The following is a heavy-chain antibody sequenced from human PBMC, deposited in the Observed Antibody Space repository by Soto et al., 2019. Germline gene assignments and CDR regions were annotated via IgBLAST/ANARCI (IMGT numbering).Heavy chain of an antibody. CDR2: MYHSGST. J-gene: IGHJ4*02. CDR1: GGSISSGGYS. V-gene: IGHV4-30-2*01. D-gene: IGHD2-2*01. Sequence: PSETLSLTCAVSGGSISSGGYSWSWIRQPPGKGLEWIGYMYHSGSTYYNPSLKSRVTISIDRSKNQFSLKLSSVTAADTAVHYCARVPDYWGQGSLVTVS. CDR3: ARVPDY.